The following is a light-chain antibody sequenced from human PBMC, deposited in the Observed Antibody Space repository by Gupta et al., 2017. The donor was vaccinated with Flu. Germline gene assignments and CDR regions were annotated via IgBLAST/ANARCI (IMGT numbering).Light chain of an antibody. Sequence: SSELTQDPAVSVALGQKVTITCQGDGLRNYYASWHQQKPGQAPLLVIYGENNRPSGIPDRFSGSSSGDTASLTITGAQAGDEADYYCNSRDIKGDHVVFGGGTKVTVL. CDR2: GEN. V-gene: IGLV3-19*01. CDR3: NSRDIKGDHVV. CDR1: GLRNYY. J-gene: IGLJ3*02.